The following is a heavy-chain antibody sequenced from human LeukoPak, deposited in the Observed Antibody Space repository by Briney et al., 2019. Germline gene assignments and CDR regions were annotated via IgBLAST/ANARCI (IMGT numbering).Heavy chain of an antibody. Sequence: GGSLRLSCAASGFTVSSNYMSWVRQAPGKGPEWVSVIYSGGSTYYADSVKGRFTISRDNSKNTLYLQMNSLRAEDTAVYYCARDYYDSSGYDAFDIWGQGTMVTVSS. D-gene: IGHD3-22*01. V-gene: IGHV3-53*01. CDR3: ARDYYDSSGYDAFDI. CDR1: GFTVSSNY. CDR2: IYSGGST. J-gene: IGHJ3*02.